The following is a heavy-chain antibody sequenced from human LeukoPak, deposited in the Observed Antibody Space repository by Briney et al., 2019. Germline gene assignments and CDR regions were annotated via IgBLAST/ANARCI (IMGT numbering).Heavy chain of an antibody. J-gene: IGHJ4*02. CDR1: GSSMSNY. D-gene: IGHD1-14*01. Sequence: SETLSLTCTVSGSSMSNYWTWIRQPPGRGLEWIGFIYYTGSTNYNPSLKSRVTISVDTSKNQFSLKLSSVTAADTAVYYCAGMRITTPTVRTLDYWGQGTLVTVSS. CDR2: IYYTGST. V-gene: IGHV4-59*01. CDR3: AGMRITTPTVRTLDY.